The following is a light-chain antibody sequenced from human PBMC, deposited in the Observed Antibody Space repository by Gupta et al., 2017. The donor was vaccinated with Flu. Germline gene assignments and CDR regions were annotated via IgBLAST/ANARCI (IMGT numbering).Light chain of an antibody. J-gene: IGKJ1*01. CDR2: AAS. Sequence: DIKMTQSPSSLSASVGDRVTITCRGSQTISTYLNWYQQKPGKAPKLLIYAASSLQEGVPSRFSGSGGGKDITLTISSQQQEDFATYFYQQNNHNPTWTFGQGTXVEIK. V-gene: IGKV1-39*01. CDR3: QQNNHNPTWT. CDR1: QTISTY.